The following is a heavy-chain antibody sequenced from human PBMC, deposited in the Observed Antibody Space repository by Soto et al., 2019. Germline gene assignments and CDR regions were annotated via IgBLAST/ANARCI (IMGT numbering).Heavy chain of an antibody. Sequence: QVQLVQSGAEVKKPGSSVKVSCKASGGTFSSYAISWVRQAPGQGLEWMGGIIPIFGTANYAQKFQGRVTITAEESTSIAYMELRSMRSEDTAVYYCAREGGYDFRNWFDPWGQGTLVTVSS. CDR3: AREGGYDFRNWFDP. D-gene: IGHD3-3*01. V-gene: IGHV1-69*01. J-gene: IGHJ5*02. CDR2: IIPIFGTA. CDR1: GGTFSSYA.